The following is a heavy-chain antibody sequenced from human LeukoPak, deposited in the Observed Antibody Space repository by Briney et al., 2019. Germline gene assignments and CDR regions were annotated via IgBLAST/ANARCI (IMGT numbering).Heavy chain of an antibody. CDR1: GGSISSYY. V-gene: IGHV4-4*07. CDR3: ARDVFGYSYGYPGAFDI. J-gene: IGHJ3*02. Sequence: SETLSLTCTVSGGSISSYYWSWIRQPAGKGLEWIGRIYTSGSTNYNPSLKSRVTTSVDTSKNQFSLKLSSVTAADTAVYYCARDVFGYSYGYPGAFDIWGQGTMVTVSS. CDR2: IYTSGST. D-gene: IGHD5-18*01.